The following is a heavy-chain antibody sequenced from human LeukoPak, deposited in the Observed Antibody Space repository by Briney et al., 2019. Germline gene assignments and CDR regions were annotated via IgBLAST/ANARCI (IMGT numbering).Heavy chain of an antibody. CDR1: GFTFSNYW. J-gene: IGHJ4*02. Sequence: GGSLRLSCEGSGFTFSNYWMGWVRQAPGKGLQWVANIKTDGSEKYYVDSVKGRFTISRDNAKNSLYLQMNSLRAEDTAVYYCANSNRGWAIGYWGQGTLVTVSS. V-gene: IGHV3-7*01. CDR2: IKTDGSEK. CDR3: ANSNRGWAIGY. D-gene: IGHD1-14*01.